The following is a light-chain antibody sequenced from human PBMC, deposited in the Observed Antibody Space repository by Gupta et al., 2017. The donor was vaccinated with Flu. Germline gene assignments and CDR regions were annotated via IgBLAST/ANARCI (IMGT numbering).Light chain of an antibody. J-gene: IGLJ3*02. CDR1: SPNIGAGYD. Sequence: QSVLTQPPSVSGAPGLRVTISCTRSSPNIGAGYDVHWYQQLPGTAPKLLIYGNSNRPSGVPDRFSGSKSGTAASLAITGLQAEDEDDYYCQSYDSSLSGFWVFGGGTKLTVL. CDR3: QSYDSSLSGFWV. V-gene: IGLV1-40*01. CDR2: GNS.